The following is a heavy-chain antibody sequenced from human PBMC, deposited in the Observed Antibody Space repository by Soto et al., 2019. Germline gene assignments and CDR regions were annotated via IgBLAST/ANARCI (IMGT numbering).Heavy chain of an antibody. V-gene: IGHV4-34*01. Sequence: SETLSLTCAVYGGSFSGYYWSWIRQPPGKGLEWIGEINHSGSTNYNPSLKSRVTISVDTSKNQFSLKLSSVTAADTAVYYCASSSWYWLDPWGQGTLVTVSS. D-gene: IGHD6-13*01. J-gene: IGHJ5*02. CDR1: GGSFSGYY. CDR3: ASSSWYWLDP. CDR2: INHSGST.